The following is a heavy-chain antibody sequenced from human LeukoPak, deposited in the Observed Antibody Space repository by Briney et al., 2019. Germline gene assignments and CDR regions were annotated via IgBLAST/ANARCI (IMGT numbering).Heavy chain of an antibody. D-gene: IGHD2-15*01. CDR3: ARRDC. CDR1: GGSISSYY. CDR2: IYYSGST. V-gene: IGHV4-59*08. Sequence: PSETLPLTCTVSGGSISSYYWSWIRQPPGKGLEWIGYIYYSGSTNYNPSLKSRVTISVDTSKNQFSLKLSSVTAADTAVYYCARRDCWGQGTLVTVSS. J-gene: IGHJ4*02.